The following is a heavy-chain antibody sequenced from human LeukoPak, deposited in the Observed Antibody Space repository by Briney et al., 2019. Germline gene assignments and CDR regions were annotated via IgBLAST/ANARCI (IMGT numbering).Heavy chain of an antibody. CDR2: IYYSGST. CDR1: GGSISGYY. Sequence: SETLSLTCTVSGGSISGYYWSWIRQPPGKGLEWIGYIYYSGSTNYNPSLKSRVTISIDTSKNQFSLKLNSVTAADTAVYYCARGGRASSTFDMWGQGTMVTVSS. J-gene: IGHJ3*02. V-gene: IGHV4-59*01. CDR3: ARGGRASSTFDM. D-gene: IGHD1-1*01.